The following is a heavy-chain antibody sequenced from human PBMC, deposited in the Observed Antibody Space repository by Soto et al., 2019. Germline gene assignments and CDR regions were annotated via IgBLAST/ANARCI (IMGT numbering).Heavy chain of an antibody. J-gene: IGHJ4*02. Sequence: GGSLRLSCAASGFIFTRYSMNWVRQAPGKGLEWVSSISSTTNHIYYGDSMKGRFTISRDNAKNSLYLEMNSLRAEDTAVYYCARESEDLTSNFDYWGQGTLVTVSS. CDR2: ISSTTNHI. CDR3: ARESEDLTSNFDY. V-gene: IGHV3-21*06. CDR1: GFIFTRYS.